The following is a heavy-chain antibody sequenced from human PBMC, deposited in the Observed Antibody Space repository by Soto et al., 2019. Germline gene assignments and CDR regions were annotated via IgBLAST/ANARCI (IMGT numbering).Heavy chain of an antibody. CDR2: IGGRFNSA. Sequence: WGALILSCAASGFIFTNYAMNWGLHAPGKRLECGSVIGGRFNSAYYADSVQGQFTISRDNSKNTLSLQMSSLTADDTAIYYCVSEGRGSFDFWGRGTMVTVSS. J-gene: IGHJ3*01. D-gene: IGHD5-12*01. V-gene: IGHV3-23*01. CDR1: GFIFTNYA. CDR3: VSEGRGSFDF.